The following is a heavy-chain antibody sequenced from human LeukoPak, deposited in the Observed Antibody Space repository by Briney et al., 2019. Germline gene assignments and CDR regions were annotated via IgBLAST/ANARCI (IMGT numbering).Heavy chain of an antibody. CDR1: GFTFSNYA. CDR2: ISGSGGST. CDR3: AKAFGFSRSGVDV. D-gene: IGHD3-16*01. Sequence: GGSLRLSCAASGFTFSNYAMSWVRQAPGKGLEWVSTISGSGGSTYYADSVKGRFTISRDNSKNTLYLQMNSLRAEDTAVYYCAKAFGFSRSGVDVWGQGTTVTVSS. J-gene: IGHJ6*02. V-gene: IGHV3-23*01.